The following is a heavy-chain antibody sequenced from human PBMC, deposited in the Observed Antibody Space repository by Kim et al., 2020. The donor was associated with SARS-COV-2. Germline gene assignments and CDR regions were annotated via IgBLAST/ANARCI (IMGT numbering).Heavy chain of an antibody. J-gene: IGHJ4*02. Sequence: GSTKHDADAVTCRFTLSRDNSKNTLYLQMTSLRAEDTAVYYCARPFSGTLDYWGQGTLVTVSS. D-gene: IGHD1-26*01. CDR2: GSTK. V-gene: IGHV3-30*01. CDR3: ARPFSGTLDY.